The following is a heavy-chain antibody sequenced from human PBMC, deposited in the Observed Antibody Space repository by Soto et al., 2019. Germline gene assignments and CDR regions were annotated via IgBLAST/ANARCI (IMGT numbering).Heavy chain of an antibody. Sequence: QVQLVQSGAEVKKPGSSVKVSCKASGGTFSSYAISWVRQAPGQGLEWMGGIIPIFGTANYAQKFQGRVTITADESTSTAYMELSSLRSEDTAVYYCARDSPDCSGGSCYSDYDYGMDVWGQGTTVTVSS. CDR1: GGTFSSYA. D-gene: IGHD2-15*01. CDR3: ARDSPDCSGGSCYSDYDYGMDV. J-gene: IGHJ6*02. V-gene: IGHV1-69*01. CDR2: IIPIFGTA.